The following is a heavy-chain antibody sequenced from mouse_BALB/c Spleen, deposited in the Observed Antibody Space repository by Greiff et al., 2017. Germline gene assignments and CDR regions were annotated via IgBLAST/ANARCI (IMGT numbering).Heavy chain of an antibody. CDR3: ARAGLRPGDY. Sequence: EVKLQESGGGLVQPGGSRKLSCAASGFTFSSFGMHWVRQAPEKGLEWVAYISSGSSTIYYADTVKGRFTISRDNPKNTLFLQMTSLRSEDTAMYYCARAGLRPGDYWGQGTTLTVSA. V-gene: IGHV5-17*02. J-gene: IGHJ2*01. D-gene: IGHD1-2*01. CDR1: GFTFSSFG. CDR2: ISSGSSTI.